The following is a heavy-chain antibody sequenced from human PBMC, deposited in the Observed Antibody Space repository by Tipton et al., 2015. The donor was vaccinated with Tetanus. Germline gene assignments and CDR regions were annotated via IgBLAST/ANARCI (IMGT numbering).Heavy chain of an antibody. CDR2: ITGSSNYI. J-gene: IGHJ6*02. CDR1: GFAFSAYS. V-gene: IGHV3-21*04. Sequence: SLRLSCAASGFAFSAYSMNWVRQASGKGLEWVSSITGSSNYIYYADSVRGRFTISRDNAKNSLYLQMNSLRAEDTALYYCAKAVSYYGMDVWGQGTTVTVSS. D-gene: IGHD5/OR15-5a*01. CDR3: AKAVSYYGMDV.